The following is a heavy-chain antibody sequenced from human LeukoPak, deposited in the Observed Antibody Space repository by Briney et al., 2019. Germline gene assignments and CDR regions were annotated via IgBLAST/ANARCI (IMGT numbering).Heavy chain of an antibody. D-gene: IGHD3-3*01. CDR1: GYTFTSYG. Sequence: ASVKVSCKASGYTFTSYGISWVRQAPGQGLEWMGWTSAYNGNTNYAQKLQGRVTMTTDTSTSTAYMELRSLRSDDTAVYYCARAWAVDFGDGLFDYWGQGTLVTVSS. CDR3: ARAWAVDFGDGLFDY. V-gene: IGHV1-18*01. CDR2: TSAYNGNT. J-gene: IGHJ4*02.